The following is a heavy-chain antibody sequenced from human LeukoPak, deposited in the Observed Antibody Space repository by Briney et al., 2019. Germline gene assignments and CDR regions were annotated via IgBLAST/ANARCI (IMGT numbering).Heavy chain of an antibody. CDR1: GGSFSGYY. CDR3: ARVSQQIWGHWFDP. J-gene: IGHJ5*02. Sequence: PSETLSLTCAVYGGSFSGYYWSWIRQPPGKGLEWIGEINHSGSTNYNPSLKSRVTISVDTSKNQFSLKLSSVTAADTAVYYCARVSQQIWGHWFDPWGQGTLVTVSS. V-gene: IGHV4-34*01. CDR2: INHSGST. D-gene: IGHD3-16*01.